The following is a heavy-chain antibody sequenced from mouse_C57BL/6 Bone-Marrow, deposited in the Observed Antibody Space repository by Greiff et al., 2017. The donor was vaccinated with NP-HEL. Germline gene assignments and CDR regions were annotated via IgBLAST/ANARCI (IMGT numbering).Heavy chain of an antibody. CDR1: GFSLTSYG. CDR2: IWSGGST. D-gene: IGHD1-1*01. CDR3: ARRGTVVDDSYAMDY. Sequence: QVQLKESGPGLVQPSQSLSITCTVSGFSLTSYGVHWVRQSPGKGLEWLGVIWSGGSTDYNAAFISRLSISKDNSKSQVFFKMNSLQADDTAIYYCARRGTVVDDSYAMDYWGQGTSVTVSS. J-gene: IGHJ4*01. V-gene: IGHV2-2*01.